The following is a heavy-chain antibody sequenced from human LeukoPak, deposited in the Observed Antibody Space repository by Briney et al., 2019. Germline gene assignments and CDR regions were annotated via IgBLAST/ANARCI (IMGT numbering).Heavy chain of an antibody. Sequence: GGSLRLSCAASGFTFSSYAMSWVRQAPGKGLEWVSAISGSGGSTYYADSVKGRFTISRDNSKNTPYLQMNSLRAEDTAVYYCAKLIYYGSGSLDYWGQGTLVTVSS. J-gene: IGHJ4*02. CDR1: GFTFSSYA. D-gene: IGHD3-10*01. V-gene: IGHV3-23*01. CDR2: ISGSGGST. CDR3: AKLIYYGSGSLDY.